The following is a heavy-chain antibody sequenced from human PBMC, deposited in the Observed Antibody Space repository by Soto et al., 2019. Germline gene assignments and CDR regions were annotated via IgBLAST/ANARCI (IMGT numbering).Heavy chain of an antibody. CDR3: ARYQNVGGTALYNYCGMDL. J-gene: IGHJ6*02. CDR2: IYPGDSDA. D-gene: IGHD1-26*01. Sequence: KMHGQGLEWMGVIYPGDSDARYSPAFPGQVTISGDKAIKTTYLQCSLLKASDTAIYYCARYQNVGGTALYNYCGMDLWGQATTVTLSS. V-gene: IGHV5-51*01.